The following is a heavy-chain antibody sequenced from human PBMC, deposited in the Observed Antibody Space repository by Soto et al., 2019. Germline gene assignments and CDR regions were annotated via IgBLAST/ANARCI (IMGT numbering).Heavy chain of an antibody. CDR1: CYSFTPYG. CDR3: ARDRYYDILTGPDY. J-gene: IGHJ4*02. V-gene: IGHV1-18*04. D-gene: IGHD3-9*01. Sequence: GPVKGSCKASCYSFTPYGISWGRQAPGQGLEWMGWISPYTGKTNYAQKLQGRVTMTTDTSTSTAYMDLRSLRSDDTAVYYCARDRYYDILTGPDYWGQGTLVTVSS. CDR2: ISPYTGKT.